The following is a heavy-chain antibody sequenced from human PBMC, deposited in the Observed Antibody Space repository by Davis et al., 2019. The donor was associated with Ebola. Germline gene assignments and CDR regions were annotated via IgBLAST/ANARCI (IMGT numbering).Heavy chain of an antibody. CDR3: ARESGTMVFFGMDV. V-gene: IGHV3-7*01. D-gene: IGHD3-10*01. Sequence: GESLKISCAASGFTFSSYWMSWVRQAPGKGLEWVANIKQDGSEKYYVDSVKGRFTISRDNSKNTLYLQMNSLRAEDTAVYYCARESGTMVFFGMDVWGQGTTVTVSS. CDR1: GFTFSSYW. CDR2: IKQDGSEK. J-gene: IGHJ6*02.